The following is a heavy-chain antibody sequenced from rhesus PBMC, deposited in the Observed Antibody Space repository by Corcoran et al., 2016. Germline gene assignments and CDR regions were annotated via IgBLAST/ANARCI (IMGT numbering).Heavy chain of an antibody. D-gene: IGHD6-25*01. CDR2: IYWDDDK. J-gene: IGHJ4*01. Sequence: QVTLKESGPALVKPTQTLTLTCTFSGFSLSTSGMGVGWIRQPPGQALEWLASIYWDDDKYYSTSLKSRLTISKDTSKNQVVLTMTNMDPVDTATYYCARGPDNIAATSFDYWGQGVLVTVSS. V-gene: IGHV2S1*01. CDR1: GFSLSTSGMG. CDR3: ARGPDNIAATSFDY.